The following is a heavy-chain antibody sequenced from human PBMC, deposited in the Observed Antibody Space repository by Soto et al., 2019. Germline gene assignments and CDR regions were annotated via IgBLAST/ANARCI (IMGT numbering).Heavy chain of an antibody. Sequence: QVQLQQWGAGLLKPSETLSLTCAVYGGSFSGYYWSWIRQPPGKGLEWIGEINHSGSTNYNPSLKRRVTISVDTYKNQFSLKLSSVPAADTAGYYCERGAHSSSWSPCSVWGQGTMVTVSS. CDR3: ERGAHSSSWSPCSV. D-gene: IGHD6-13*01. CDR2: INHSGST. J-gene: IGHJ3*01. CDR1: GGSFSGYY. V-gene: IGHV4-34*01.